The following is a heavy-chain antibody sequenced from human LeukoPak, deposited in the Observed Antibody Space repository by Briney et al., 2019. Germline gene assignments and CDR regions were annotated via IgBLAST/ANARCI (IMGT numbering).Heavy chain of an antibody. CDR2: FDPEDGET. CDR3: ATAYYDSSGYYFRD. CDR1: GYTLTELS. J-gene: IGHJ1*01. V-gene: IGHV1-24*01. Sequence: EASVKVSCKVSGYTLTELSMHWVRQAPGKGLEWMGGFDPEDGETIYAQKFQGRVTMTEDTSTDTAYMELSSLRSEDTAVYYCATAYYDSSGYYFRDWGQGTLVTVSS. D-gene: IGHD3-22*01.